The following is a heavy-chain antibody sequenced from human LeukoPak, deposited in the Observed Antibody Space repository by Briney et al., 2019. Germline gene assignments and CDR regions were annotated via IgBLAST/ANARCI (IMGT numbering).Heavy chain of an antibody. J-gene: IGHJ4*02. Sequence: VASVKVSCKAFGYTFTSNYMHWVRQAPGQGPEWMGVISPSGGSTTYAQKFQGRVTLTRDMSTSTAYMELRSLRSDDTAVYYCARVARRVVAPRTQVTSTDYWGQGTLVTVSS. CDR1: GYTFTSNY. V-gene: IGHV1-46*01. CDR3: ARVARRVVAPRTQVTSTDY. D-gene: IGHD2-15*01. CDR2: ISPSGGST.